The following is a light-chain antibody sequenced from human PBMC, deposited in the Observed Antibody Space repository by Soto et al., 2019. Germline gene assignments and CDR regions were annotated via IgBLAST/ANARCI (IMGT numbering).Light chain of an antibody. CDR3: QHFGGLSCT. V-gene: IGKV3-20*01. J-gene: IGKJ1*01. CDR1: QSIANSY. CDR2: GVS. Sequence: EIVLTQSPGTLSFSPGERATLSCRASQSIANSYLAWYQQKPGQAPRLLIYGVSSRATGIPDRFSGSGSWTDFTLTISSLEPEDSAVYYCQHFGGLSCTFGQGPKVEIQ.